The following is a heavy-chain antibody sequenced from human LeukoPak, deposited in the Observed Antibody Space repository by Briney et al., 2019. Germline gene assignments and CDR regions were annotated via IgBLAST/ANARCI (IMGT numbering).Heavy chain of an antibody. CDR1: GFTFSSYW. J-gene: IGHJ3*02. CDR2: ISGSGDST. Sequence: PGGSLRPSCAASGFTFSSYWMHWVRQAPGKGLEWVSSISGSGDSTHYADSVKGRFTISRDNSKNTLYLQMNSLRAGDTAVYYCAKTYYYDNSGGIWGQGTMVTVSS. V-gene: IGHV3-23*01. D-gene: IGHD3-22*01. CDR3: AKTYYYDNSGGI.